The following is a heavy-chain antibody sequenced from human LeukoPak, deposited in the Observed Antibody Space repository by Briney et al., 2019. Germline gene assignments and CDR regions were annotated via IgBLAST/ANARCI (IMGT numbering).Heavy chain of an antibody. V-gene: IGHV4-59*01. CDR2: IYYSGGT. CDR3: AAESERWLVRS. D-gene: IGHD6-19*01. Sequence: SETLSLTCTVSGGSISSFYWSWIRQPPGKGLEWIGYIYYSGGTNYNPSFKSRVIISIDTSKNQFSLKLSSVTAADTAVYYCAAESERWLVRSWGQGTLVTVSS. J-gene: IGHJ4*02. CDR1: GGSISSFY.